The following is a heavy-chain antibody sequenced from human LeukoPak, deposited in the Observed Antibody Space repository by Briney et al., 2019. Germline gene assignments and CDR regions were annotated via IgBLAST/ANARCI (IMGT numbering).Heavy chain of an antibody. D-gene: IGHD5-18*01. CDR3: ARENSYGLSDAFDI. CDR2: ISFDGSNE. CDR1: GLTFSNYA. Sequence: GRSLRLSCVASGLTFSNYAMHWVRQAPGKGLEWVAVISFDGSNEKYAESVKGRFTISRDNSKNTMYLEMSSLRAEDTAVYYCARENSYGLSDAFDIWGQGTMVTVSS. J-gene: IGHJ3*02. V-gene: IGHV3-30-3*01.